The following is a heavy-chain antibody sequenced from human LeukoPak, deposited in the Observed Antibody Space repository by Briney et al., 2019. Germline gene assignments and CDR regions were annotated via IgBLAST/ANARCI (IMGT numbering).Heavy chain of an antibody. CDR1: GFTFSSYG. J-gene: IGHJ4*02. CDR2: IRYDGSNK. D-gene: IGHD4-17*01. V-gene: IGHV3-30*02. Sequence: GGSLRLSCAASGFTFSSYGMHWVRQAPGKVLEWVAFIRYDGSNKYYADSVKGRFTISRDNSKNTLYLQMNSLRAEDTAVYYCAKKPYDYGDYVDYWGQGTLVTVSS. CDR3: AKKPYDYGDYVDY.